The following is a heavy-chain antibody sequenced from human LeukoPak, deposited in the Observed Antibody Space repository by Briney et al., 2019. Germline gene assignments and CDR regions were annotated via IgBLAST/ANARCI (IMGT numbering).Heavy chain of an antibody. D-gene: IGHD3-10*01. V-gene: IGHV3-23*01. CDR3: AKLTYGSGSYSRTHDF. CDR2: ISGTGGST. J-gene: IGHJ4*02. CDR1: GFTFSTYA. Sequence: GGSLRLSCAASGFTFSTYAMGWVRQAPGKGLEWVSGISGTGGSTYYADSVKGRFTISRDNPKNTLYLQMNSLRAEDTAVYYCAKLTYGSGSYSRTHDFWGQGTLVTVSS.